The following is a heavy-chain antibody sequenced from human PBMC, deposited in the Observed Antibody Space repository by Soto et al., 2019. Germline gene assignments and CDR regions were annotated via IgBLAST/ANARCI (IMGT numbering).Heavy chain of an antibody. CDR3: AKSAPMDAGDKYYYDF. CDR2: IIPFFGTA. Sequence: SVKVSCKASGGTFSTFGISWVRQAPGQGLEWMGGIIPFFGTARYSQKFEDGITITADVSTNTVYMDLRSLTSEDTAIYYCAKSAPMDAGDKYYYDFWGQGALVTVSS. J-gene: IGHJ4*02. CDR1: GGTFSTFG. D-gene: IGHD4-17*01. V-gene: IGHV1-69*13.